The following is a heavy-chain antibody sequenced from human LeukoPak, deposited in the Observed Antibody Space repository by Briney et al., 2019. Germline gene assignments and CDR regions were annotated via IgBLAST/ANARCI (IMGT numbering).Heavy chain of an antibody. J-gene: IGHJ6*03. CDR2: INTNTGNP. D-gene: IGHD1-14*01. Sequence: ASVKVSCKASGYTFTGYYIHWMRQAPGQGLEWMGWINTNTGNPTYAQGFTGRFVFSLDTSVSTAYLQISSLKAEDTAVYYCARDQEDRITYYMDVWGKGTTVTVSS. CDR1: GYTFTGYY. V-gene: IGHV7-4-1*02. CDR3: ARDQEDRITYYMDV.